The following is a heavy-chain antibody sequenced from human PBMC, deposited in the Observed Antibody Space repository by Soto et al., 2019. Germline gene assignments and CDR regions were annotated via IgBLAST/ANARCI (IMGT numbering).Heavy chain of an antibody. J-gene: IGHJ3*02. CDR1: GGTFSSYT. Sequence: SVKVSCKASGGTFSSYTISWVRQAPGQGLEWMGRIIPILGIANYAQKFQGRVTITADKSTSTAYMELSSLRSEDTAVYYCARSDWRDVVVPPARNLHFAFDIWGQGTMVTVSS. V-gene: IGHV1-69*02. CDR2: IIPILGIA. D-gene: IGHD2-15*01. CDR3: ARSDWRDVVVPPARNLHFAFDI.